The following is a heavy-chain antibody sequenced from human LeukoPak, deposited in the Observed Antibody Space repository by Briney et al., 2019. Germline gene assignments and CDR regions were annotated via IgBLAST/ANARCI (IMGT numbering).Heavy chain of an antibody. CDR2: IYTSGST. CDR1: GGSISSGSYY. V-gene: IGHV4-61*02. D-gene: IGHD3-10*01. CDR3: ARDAMVRGAGHEDI. Sequence: SETLSLTCTVSGGSISSGSYYWSWIRQPAGKGLEWIGRIYTSGSTNYNPSLKSRVTISVDTSKNQFSLKLSSVTAADTAVYYCARDAMVRGAGHEDIWGQGTMVTVSS. J-gene: IGHJ3*02.